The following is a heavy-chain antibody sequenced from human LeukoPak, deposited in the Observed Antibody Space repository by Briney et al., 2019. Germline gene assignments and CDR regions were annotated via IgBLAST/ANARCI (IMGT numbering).Heavy chain of an antibody. D-gene: IGHD3-22*01. V-gene: IGHV4-4*07. CDR2: IDTSGST. CDR3: ARETYYYDSSGYKDGAFDI. J-gene: IGHJ3*02. Sequence: SETPSLTCTVSGGSISSYYWSWIRQPGGKGLEWIGRIDTSGSTNYNPSLKSRVTMSVDTSKNQFSLKLSSVTAADTAVYYCARETYYYDSSGYKDGAFDIWGQGTMVTVSS. CDR1: GGSISSYY.